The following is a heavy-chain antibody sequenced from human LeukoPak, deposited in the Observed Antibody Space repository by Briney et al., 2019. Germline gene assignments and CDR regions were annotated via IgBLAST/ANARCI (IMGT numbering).Heavy chain of an antibody. CDR2: INPNSGGT. CDR3: ATDPVGYCSANGCYSVDY. Sequence: ASVKVSCKASGYTFTGYYMRWVRQAPGQGLEWMGWINPNSGGTNYAQKFQGRVTMTRDTSISTAYMELSRLRSDDTDVYYCATDPVGYCSANGCYSVDYWGQGTLVTVSS. V-gene: IGHV1-2*02. J-gene: IGHJ4*02. D-gene: IGHD2-15*01. CDR1: GYTFTGYY.